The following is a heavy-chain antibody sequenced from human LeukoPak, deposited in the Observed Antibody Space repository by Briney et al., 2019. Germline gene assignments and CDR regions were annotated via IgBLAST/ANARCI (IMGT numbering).Heavy chain of an antibody. D-gene: IGHD5-12*01. J-gene: IGHJ4*02. CDR2: IYYRGTT. V-gene: IGHV4-59*12. Sequence: PSETLSLTCTVSGDSIDSYYWSWIRQPSGKGLEWIGYIYYRGTTSYNPFLKSRVTISVDTSKNQFSLKLNSVTAADTAVYYCARLPRYGGYDHFDYWGQGILVIVSS. CDR3: ARLPRYGGYDHFDY. CDR1: GDSIDSYY.